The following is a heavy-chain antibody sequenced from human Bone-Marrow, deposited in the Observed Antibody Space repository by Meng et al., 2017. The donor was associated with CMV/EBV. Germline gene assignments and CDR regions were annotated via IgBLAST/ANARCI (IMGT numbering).Heavy chain of an antibody. CDR2: ISRSSDYI. CDR1: GFTFSRYS. CDR3: ARGYGWHAFDI. V-gene: IGHV3-21*06. Sequence: GESLKISCAASGFTFSRYSMNWVRQAPGKGLEWVSYISRSSDYIYYVDSVKGRFTISRDNAENSLYLQMASLTADDTALYYCARGYGWHAFDIWGQGTMVTVSS. D-gene: IGHD5-18*01. J-gene: IGHJ3*02.